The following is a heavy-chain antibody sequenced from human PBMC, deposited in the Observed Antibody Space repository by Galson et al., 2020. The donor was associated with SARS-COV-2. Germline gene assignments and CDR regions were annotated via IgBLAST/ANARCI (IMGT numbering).Heavy chain of an antibody. CDR3: ARAPRLWFGELLGWYFDL. Sequence: SETLSLTCTVSGGSISSYYWSWIRQPPGKGLEWIGYIYYSGSTNYNPSLKSRVTISVDTSKNQFSLKLSSVTAADTAVYYCARAPRLWFGELLGWYFDLWGRGTLVTVSS. CDR1: GGSISSYY. CDR2: IYYSGST. V-gene: IGHV4-59*01. J-gene: IGHJ2*01. D-gene: IGHD3-10*01.